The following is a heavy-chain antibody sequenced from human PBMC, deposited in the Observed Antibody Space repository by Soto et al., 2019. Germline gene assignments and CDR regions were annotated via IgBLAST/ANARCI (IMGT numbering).Heavy chain of an antibody. CDR3: ASGYRDWFDP. CDR1: GGSFSGYY. CDR2: INHSGST. Sequence: QVQLQQWGAGLLKPSETLSLTCAVYGGSFSGYYWSWIRQPPGKGLEWIGEINHSGSTNYNPSLKSRVTRSVDTPKNQFSLKLSSVTAADTAVYYCASGYRDWFDPWGQGTLVTVSS. J-gene: IGHJ5*02. V-gene: IGHV4-34*01.